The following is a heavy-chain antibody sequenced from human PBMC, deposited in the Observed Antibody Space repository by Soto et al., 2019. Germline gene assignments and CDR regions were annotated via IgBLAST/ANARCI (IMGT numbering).Heavy chain of an antibody. V-gene: IGHV1-3*01. D-gene: IGHD2-15*01. CDR1: GYTFTSYA. CDR2: INAGNGNT. J-gene: IGHJ6*02. CDR3: ASSRSQRDFYSAVDF. Sequence: ASVKVSAKASGYTFTSYALHWVRQAPGQRLEWMGWINAGNGNTKYSQKFQGRVTITRDTSASTAYMELSSLRSEDTAVYYCASSRSQRDFYSAVDFWGQGRKVT.